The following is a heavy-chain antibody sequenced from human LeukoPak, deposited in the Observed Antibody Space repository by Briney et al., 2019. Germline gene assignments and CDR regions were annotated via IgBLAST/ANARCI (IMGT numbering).Heavy chain of an antibody. J-gene: IGHJ4*02. V-gene: IGHV4-39*07. CDR1: GGSISSSSYY. CDR3: TRAPGGSYGYFGY. D-gene: IGHD1-26*01. Sequence: PSETLSLTCTVSGGSISSSSYYWGWIRQPPGKGLEWIGSIYYSGSTYYNPSLKSRVTISVDTSKNQFSLQLNSVTPEDTAVYYCTRAPGGSYGYFGYWGQGTLVTVSS. CDR2: IYYSGST.